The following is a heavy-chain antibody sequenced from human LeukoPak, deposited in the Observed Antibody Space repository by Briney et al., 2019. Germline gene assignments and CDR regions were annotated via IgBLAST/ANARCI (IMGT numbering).Heavy chain of an antibody. D-gene: IGHD6-6*01. V-gene: IGHV1-2*02. J-gene: IGHJ2*01. CDR3: ARIPRNSRAAPHWYFDL. CDR1: GYTFTGYY. CDR2: INPNSGGT. Sequence: GASVKVSCKASGYTFTGYYMHWVRQAPGQGLEWMGWINPNSGGTNYAQKFQGRVTMTRDTSISTAYMELSRLRSDDTAVYYCARIPRNSRAAPHWYFDLWGRGTQVTVSS.